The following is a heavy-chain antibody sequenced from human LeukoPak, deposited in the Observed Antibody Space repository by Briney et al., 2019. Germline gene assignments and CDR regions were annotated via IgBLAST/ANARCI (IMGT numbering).Heavy chain of an antibody. J-gene: IGHJ4*02. Sequence: PSETLSRTCAVYGGSFSGYYWSWIRQPPGKGLEWIGEINHSGSTNYNPSLKSRVTISVDTSKNQFSLKLSSVTAADTAVYYCARGNRRIRASPYFDYWGKGTLVTVSS. CDR1: GGSFSGYY. CDR3: ARGNRRIRASPYFDY. D-gene: IGHD1-26*01. V-gene: IGHV4-34*01. CDR2: INHSGST.